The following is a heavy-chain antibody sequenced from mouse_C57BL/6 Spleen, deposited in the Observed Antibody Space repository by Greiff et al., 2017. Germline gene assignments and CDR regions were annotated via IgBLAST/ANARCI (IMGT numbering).Heavy chain of an antibody. J-gene: IGHJ2*01. Sequence: QVQLQQPGAELVKPGASVKLSCKASGYTFTSYWMHWVKQRPGQGLEWIGEIDPSDSYTNYNQKFKGKSTLTVDKSSSTAYMQLSSLTSEDSAVYYCARFDYGFDYWGQGTTLTVSS. D-gene: IGHD2-4*01. CDR3: ARFDYGFDY. V-gene: IGHV1-69*01. CDR1: GYTFTSYW. CDR2: IDPSDSYT.